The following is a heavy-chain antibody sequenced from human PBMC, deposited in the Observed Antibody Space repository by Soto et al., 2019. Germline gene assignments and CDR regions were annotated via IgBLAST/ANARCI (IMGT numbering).Heavy chain of an antibody. CDR2: INPSGGST. V-gene: IGHV1-46*01. CDR3: ATDREYQLPYYYYYGMDV. J-gene: IGHJ6*02. Sequence: VASVKVSCKASGYTFTSYYMHWVRQAPGQGLEWMGIINPSGGSTSYAQKFQGRVTMTRDTSTSTVYMELSSLRSEDTAVYYCATDREYQLPYYYYYGMDVWGQGTTVTVSS. CDR1: GYTFTSYY. D-gene: IGHD2-2*01.